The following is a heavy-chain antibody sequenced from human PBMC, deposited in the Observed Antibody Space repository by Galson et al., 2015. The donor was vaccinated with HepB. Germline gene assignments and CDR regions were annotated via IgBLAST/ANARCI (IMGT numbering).Heavy chain of an antibody. CDR3: ARGALVVAVGATQNNWFAP. J-gene: IGHJ5*02. V-gene: IGHV1-18*01. D-gene: IGHD2-15*01. Sequence: SVKVSCKASGYTFSTYPITWVRQAPGQGLEWMGWINTYNRDTKYAQKFQGRVTLTADTSTSTAYMELRSLRSDDTAVYFCARGALVVAVGATQNNWFAPWGQGTLVTVSS. CDR2: INTYNRDT. CDR1: GYTFSTYP.